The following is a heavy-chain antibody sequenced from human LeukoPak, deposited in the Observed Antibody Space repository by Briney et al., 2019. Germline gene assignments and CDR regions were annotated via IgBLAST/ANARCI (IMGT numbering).Heavy chain of an antibody. D-gene: IGHD3-10*01. J-gene: IGHJ6*02. CDR3: ARASFEWFGELLYVVTYYGMDV. Sequence: GASVKVSCKVSGYTLTELSMHWVRQAPGKGLEWMGRFDPEDGETIYAQKFQGRVTMTEDTSTNTAYMELSSLRSEDTAVYYCARASFEWFGELLYVVTYYGMDVWGQGTTVTVSS. V-gene: IGHV1-24*01. CDR1: GYTLTELS. CDR2: FDPEDGET.